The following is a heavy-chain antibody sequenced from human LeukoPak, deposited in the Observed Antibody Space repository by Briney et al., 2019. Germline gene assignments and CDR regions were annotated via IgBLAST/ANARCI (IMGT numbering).Heavy chain of an antibody. J-gene: IGHJ4*02. CDR3: ARDGYGDYLLNFDY. V-gene: IGHV3-30*04. CDR2: ISYDGSNK. Sequence: GGSLRLSCAASGFTFSSYAMHWVRQAPGKGLEWVAVISYDGSNKYYADSVKGRFTISRDNSKNTLYLQMNSLRAEDTAVYYCARDGYGDYLLNFDYWGQGTLVTVSS. D-gene: IGHD4-17*01. CDR1: GFTFSSYA.